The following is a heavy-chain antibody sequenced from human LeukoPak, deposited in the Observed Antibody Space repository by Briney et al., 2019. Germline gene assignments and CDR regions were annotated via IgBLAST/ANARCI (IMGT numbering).Heavy chain of an antibody. CDR1: GFTLSDHY. V-gene: IGHV3-15*01. CDR3: TTAPAAFDI. J-gene: IGHJ3*02. CDR2: IKSKTDGGTT. Sequence: GGSLRLSCAASGFTLSDHYMDWVRQAPGKGLEWVGRIKSKTDGGTTDYAAPVKDRFTISRDDSKDTLFLQMNSLKIEDTAVYYCTTAPAAFDIWGQGTMVTVSS.